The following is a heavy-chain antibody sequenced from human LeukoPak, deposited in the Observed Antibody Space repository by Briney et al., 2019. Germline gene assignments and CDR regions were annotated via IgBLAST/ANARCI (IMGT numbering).Heavy chain of an antibody. CDR1: AYSFTQLS. CDR3: AISGPFRTFWSGVSDY. J-gene: IGHJ4*02. Sequence: ASVKVSCQASAYSFTQLSFHWVRQAPGKGLEWMGSFNPEHGEPTYAQKFQGRVILTEDTSTDTAYMEVSSLTSEDTAIYYCAISGPFRTFWSGVSDYWGPGTLVTVSS. D-gene: IGHD3-3*01. CDR2: FNPEHGEP. V-gene: IGHV1-24*01.